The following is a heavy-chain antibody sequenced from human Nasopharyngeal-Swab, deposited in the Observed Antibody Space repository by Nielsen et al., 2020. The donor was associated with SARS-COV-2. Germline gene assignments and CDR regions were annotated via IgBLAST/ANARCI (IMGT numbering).Heavy chain of an antibody. CDR3: SRDPLSSWQASGNWYFDL. D-gene: IGHD6-13*01. Sequence: SCKVSGYTLTELSMHWVRQAPAKGLEWVSSVSSTSSYIYYADSLKGRFTISRDNAKNSLYLQLNSLRAEDTAVYYCSRDPLSSWQASGNWYFDLWGRGTLVTVSS. CDR1: GYTLTELS. V-gene: IGHV3-21*01. J-gene: IGHJ2*01. CDR2: VSSTSSYI.